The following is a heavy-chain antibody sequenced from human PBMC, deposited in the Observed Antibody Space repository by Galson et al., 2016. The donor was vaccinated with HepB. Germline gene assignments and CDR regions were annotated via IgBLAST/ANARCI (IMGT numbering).Heavy chain of an antibody. V-gene: IGHV3-23*01. CDR3: ARLRGGYFDY. J-gene: IGHJ4*02. Sequence: SLRLSCAASGFTFSNYAMSWVRQAPGKGLEWVSGISGSGNSTYYADSVKGRFTISRDNSKNTLYLQMNSLRADDTAVYHCARLRGGYFDYWGPGTLVTVSS. CDR2: ISGSGNST. CDR1: GFTFSNYA. D-gene: IGHD2-15*01.